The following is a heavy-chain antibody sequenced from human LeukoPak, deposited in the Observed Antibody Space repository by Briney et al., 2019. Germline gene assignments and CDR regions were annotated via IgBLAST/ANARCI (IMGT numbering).Heavy chain of an antibody. CDR3: ARDGRSRTYYFDY. CDR2: IKQDGTER. CDR1: GFTFTTYW. V-gene: IGHV3-7*01. Sequence: GGSLRLSCAASGFTFTTYWMSWVRQAPGKGLEWVANIKQDGTERYYVDSVKGRFTISRDNAKNSLYLQMSGLRVEDTAVYYCARDGRSRTYYFDYWGQGTLATVSS. J-gene: IGHJ4*02. D-gene: IGHD6-13*01.